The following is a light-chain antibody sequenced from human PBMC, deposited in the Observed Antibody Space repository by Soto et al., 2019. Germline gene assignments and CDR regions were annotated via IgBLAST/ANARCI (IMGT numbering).Light chain of an antibody. CDR3: QQYGTWSANVLT. J-gene: IGKJ4*01. CDR2: GAS. Sequence: EIVMTQSPVTLSVSPGEGATLSCRASQSISSSLAWYQQKPGQPPRLLIFGASTRATGIPARFSASGSGTEFNLTIPRLNAEDPALYCAQQYGTWSANVLTFGGGAKVVI. V-gene: IGKV3-15*01. CDR1: QSISSS.